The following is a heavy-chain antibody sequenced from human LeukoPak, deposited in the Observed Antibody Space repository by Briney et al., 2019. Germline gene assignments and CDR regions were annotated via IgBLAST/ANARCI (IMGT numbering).Heavy chain of an antibody. J-gene: IGHJ4*02. CDR1: GFTFSSYV. D-gene: IGHD6-19*01. V-gene: IGHV3-23*01. Sequence: PGGSLRLSCAASGFTFSSYVMTWVRQAPGKGLERVSAISNSGDSTYYEDSVKGRFTISRDNSKNTVYLQMNSLRAEDTAVYYCAKGVSGWPYFLDYWGQGTLVTVSS. CDR3: AKGVSGWPYFLDY. CDR2: ISNSGDST.